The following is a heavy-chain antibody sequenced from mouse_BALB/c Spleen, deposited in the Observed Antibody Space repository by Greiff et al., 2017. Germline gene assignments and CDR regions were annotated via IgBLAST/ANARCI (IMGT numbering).Heavy chain of an antibody. Sequence: EVQGVESGGGLVQPGGSRKLSCAASGFTFSSFGMHWVRQAPEKGLEWVAYISSGSSTIYYADTVKGRFTISRDNPKNTLFLQMTSLRSEDTAMYYCAREYYGSSHAMDYWGQGTSVTVSS. V-gene: IGHV5-17*02. CDR2: ISSGSSTI. D-gene: IGHD1-1*01. CDR1: GFTFSSFG. J-gene: IGHJ4*01. CDR3: AREYYGSSHAMDY.